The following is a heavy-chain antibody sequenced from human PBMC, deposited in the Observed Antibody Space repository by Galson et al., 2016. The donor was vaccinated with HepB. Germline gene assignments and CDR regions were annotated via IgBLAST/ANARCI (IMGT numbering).Heavy chain of an antibody. CDR3: ARRTYGSGIDY. V-gene: IGHV4-39*01. J-gene: IGHJ4*02. Sequence: SETLSLTCTVSGGPISTNNGYWGWVRQPPGKGLEWIGTVYYSGATFHNTSLKSRVSIFVDKSKNRLSLKLNSVTAADTAVYYCARRTYGSGIDYWGQGTLVIVSS. CDR1: GGPISTNNGY. CDR2: VYYSGAT. D-gene: IGHD3-10*01.